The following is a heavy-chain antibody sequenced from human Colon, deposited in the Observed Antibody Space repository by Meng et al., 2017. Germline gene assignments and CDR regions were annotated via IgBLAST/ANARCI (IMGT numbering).Heavy chain of an antibody. CDR3: AGRSSGQYYFDY. CDR1: GFTFNSYA. CDR2: ISGSGGST. V-gene: IGHV3-23*01. D-gene: IGHD3-22*01. Sequence: GASMKISCAASGFTFNSYAMSWVRPAPGKGLEWVSAISGSGGSTYYTDSVKGRFTISRDNSKTTQYLQMNILRAEDTAVYYGAGRSSGQYYFDYWGQGTLVTVSS. J-gene: IGHJ4*02.